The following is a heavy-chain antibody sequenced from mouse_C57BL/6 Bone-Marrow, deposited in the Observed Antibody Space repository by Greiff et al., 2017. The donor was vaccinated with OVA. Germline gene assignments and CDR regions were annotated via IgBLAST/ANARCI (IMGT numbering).Heavy chain of an antibody. CDR3: AREKVGKFAY. Sequence: VQLQQSGAELVRPGASVKLSCKASGYTFTDYYINWVKQRPGQGLEWIARIYPGSGNTYYNEKFKGKATLTAEKSSSTAYMQLSSLTSEDSAVYFCAREKVGKFAYWGQGTLVTVSA. CDR1: GYTFTDYY. J-gene: IGHJ3*01. D-gene: IGHD1-1*02. V-gene: IGHV1-76*01. CDR2: IYPGSGNT.